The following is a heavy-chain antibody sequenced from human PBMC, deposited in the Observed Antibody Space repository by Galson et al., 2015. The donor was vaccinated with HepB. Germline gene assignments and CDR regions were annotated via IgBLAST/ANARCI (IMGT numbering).Heavy chain of an antibody. CDR3: ASSPYSSTARFDP. CDR1: GGTFSSYA. J-gene: IGHJ5*02. Sequence: SVKVSCKASGGTFSSYAISWVRQAPGQGLEWVGRIIPILGIANYAQKFQGRVTITADKSTSTAYMELSSLRSEDTAVYYCASSPYSSTARFDPWGQGTLVTVSS. CDR2: IIPILGIA. D-gene: IGHD6-13*01. V-gene: IGHV1-69*04.